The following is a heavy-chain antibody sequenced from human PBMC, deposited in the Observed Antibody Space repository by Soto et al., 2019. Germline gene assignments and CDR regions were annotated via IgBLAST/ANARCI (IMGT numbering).Heavy chain of an antibody. CDR3: AKRYCGGDCYWGFDY. V-gene: IGHV3-23*01. J-gene: IGHJ4*02. D-gene: IGHD2-21*02. Sequence: EVQLLESGGGLVQPGGSLRLSCAASGFTFSTYDMTWVRQAPGKGLEWVSTIGGGGDRTYYADSVKGRLTISRDNSKNTLYLQMNSLRAEDTAVYYCAKRYCGGDCYWGFDYWGQGTLVTVSS. CDR1: GFTFSTYD. CDR2: IGGGGDRT.